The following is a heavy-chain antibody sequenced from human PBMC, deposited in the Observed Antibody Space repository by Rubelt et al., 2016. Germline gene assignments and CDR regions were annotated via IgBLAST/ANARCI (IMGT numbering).Heavy chain of an antibody. J-gene: IGHJ4*02. CDR3: VRENWYYDN. CDR1: GYTFTDYY. Sequence: QVQLVQSGAEVKKPGASVKVSCTASGYTFTDYYMHWVRQAPGQGVEWMGWIYPKNGDAKSAQRFQGRVTMTRDTSISTASMERSSRTYDATAGYYCVRENWYYDNWGQGTLVTVSS. D-gene: IGHD2/OR15-2a*01. V-gene: IGHV1-2*02. CDR2: IYPKNGDA.